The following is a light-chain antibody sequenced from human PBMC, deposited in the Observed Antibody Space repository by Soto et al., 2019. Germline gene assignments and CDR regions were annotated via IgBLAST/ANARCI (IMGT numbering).Light chain of an antibody. J-gene: IGKJ4*01. CDR2: DAS. CDR3: QQYEKWPLT. V-gene: IGKV3-15*01. Sequence: EVVMTQSPGTLSVSPGERATLSCRASQSVNSNLAWYQQKPGQAPRLLIFDASTGATGTAAKFSGSGSGTEFTLIISSLQSEDSAVYYCQQYEKWPLTFGGGTKVEIK. CDR1: QSVNSN.